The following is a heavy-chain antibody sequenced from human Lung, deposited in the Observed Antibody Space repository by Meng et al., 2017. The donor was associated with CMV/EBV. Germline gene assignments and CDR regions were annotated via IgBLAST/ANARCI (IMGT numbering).Heavy chain of an antibody. D-gene: IGHD5-24*01. CDR3: TRGGVGYNINFFEY. Sequence: SGEFFGKLAISWVRQAPGQVLEWMGAVLPRVGITNYAQKFRGRVTITADSSKSTAYMEMSSLTSDATAIYYCTRGGVGYNINFFEYWGQGTLVTVSS. CDR1: GEFFGKLA. J-gene: IGHJ4*02. CDR2: VLPRVGIT. V-gene: IGHV1-69*10.